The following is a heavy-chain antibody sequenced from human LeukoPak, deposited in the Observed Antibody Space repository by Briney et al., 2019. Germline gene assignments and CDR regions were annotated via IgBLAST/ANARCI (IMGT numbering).Heavy chain of an antibody. CDR1: GFTFSTYS. V-gene: IGHV3-21*01. J-gene: IGHJ4*02. CDR2: ISSGSRHI. D-gene: IGHD2-21*01. CDR3: ARVADFDPDCGGDCYPFDQ. Sequence: GGSLRLSCAASGFTFSTYSMNWGRQAPGMGLEWVSSISSGSRHIYYSDSVKGRFTTSRDNIKNSLYLQMNTLRAEDTAVYYCARVADFDPDCGGDCYPFDQWGQGTLVTVSS.